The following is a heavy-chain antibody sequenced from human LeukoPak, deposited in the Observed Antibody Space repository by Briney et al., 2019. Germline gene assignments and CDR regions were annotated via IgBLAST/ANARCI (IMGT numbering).Heavy chain of an antibody. CDR3: ARAYSANIVVVPAAMSYYYYYYMDV. D-gene: IGHD2-2*01. CDR1: GYTLTELS. V-gene: IGHV1-24*01. Sequence: ASVKVSCKVSGYTLTELSMHWVRQAPGKGLGWMGGFDPEDGETIYAQKFEGRVTMTEDTSTDTAYMELSSLRSDDTAVYYCARAYSANIVVVPAAMSYYYYYYMDVWGKGTTVTVSS. J-gene: IGHJ6*03. CDR2: FDPEDGET.